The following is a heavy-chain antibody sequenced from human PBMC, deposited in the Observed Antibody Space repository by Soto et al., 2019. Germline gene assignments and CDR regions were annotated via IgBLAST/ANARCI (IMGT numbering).Heavy chain of an antibody. Sequence: SETLSLTCAVSGYSISSSNWWGWIRQPPGKGLEWIGYIYYSGTTYYNPSLKSRVTMSVDTSKNQFSLKLSSVTAVDTAVYYCAKNPRGALGWFDPWGQGDLVT. CDR3: AKNPRGALGWFDP. D-gene: IGHD3-16*02. V-gene: IGHV4-28*01. CDR1: GYSISSSNW. CDR2: IYYSGTT. J-gene: IGHJ5*02.